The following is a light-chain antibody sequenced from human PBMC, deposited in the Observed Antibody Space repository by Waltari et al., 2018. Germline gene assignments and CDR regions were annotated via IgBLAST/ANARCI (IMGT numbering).Light chain of an antibody. CDR2: DTS. Sequence: QAVVTQEPSLTVSPGGTVTLPCVSSTGAVTSGHYPYWFQQKPGHAPRTLIYDTSNKHSWTPARFSGSLLGGKAALTLSGAQPEDEAEYYCLLSYSGAWVFGGGTKLTVL. V-gene: IGLV7-46*01. CDR3: LLSYSGAWV. J-gene: IGLJ3*02. CDR1: TGAVTSGHY.